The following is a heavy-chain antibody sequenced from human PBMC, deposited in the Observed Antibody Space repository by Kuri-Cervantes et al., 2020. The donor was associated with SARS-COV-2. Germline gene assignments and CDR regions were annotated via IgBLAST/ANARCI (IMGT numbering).Heavy chain of an antibody. J-gene: IGHJ4*02. CDR1: GFTVSSNY. V-gene: IGHV3-30*02. CDR2: IRYDGSNK. CDR3: AKGPGGYSGSYPAAY. D-gene: IGHD1-26*01. Sequence: GESLKISCAASGFTVSSNYMSWVRQAPGKGLEWVAFIRYDGSNKYYADSVKGRFTISRDNSKNTLYLQMNSLRAEDTAVYYCAKGPGGYSGSYPAAYWGQGTLVTVSS.